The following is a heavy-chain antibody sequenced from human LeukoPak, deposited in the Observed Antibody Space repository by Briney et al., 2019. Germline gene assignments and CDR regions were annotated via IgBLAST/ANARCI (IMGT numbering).Heavy chain of an antibody. CDR1: GASISSYY. V-gene: IGHV4-59*01. Sequence: PSETLSLTCTVSGASISSYYWSWIRQPPGKGLEWIGYIYYSGSTNYNPSLKSRVTISVDTSKNQFSLKLSSVTAADTAVYYCAREVVAAAGTVDYWGQGTLVIVSS. CDR3: AREVVAAAGTVDY. CDR2: IYYSGST. D-gene: IGHD6-13*01. J-gene: IGHJ4*02.